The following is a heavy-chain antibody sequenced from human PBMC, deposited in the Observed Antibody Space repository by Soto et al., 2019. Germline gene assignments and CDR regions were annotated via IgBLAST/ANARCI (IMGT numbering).Heavy chain of an antibody. V-gene: IGHV3-33*01. CDR1: GFTFSSYG. CDR2: IWYDGSNK. J-gene: IGHJ4*02. CDR3: ARDGYNSNYVCDY. Sequence: GGSLRLSCAASGFTFSSYGMHWVRQAPGKGLEWVAVIWYDGSNKYYADSVKGRFTISRDNSKNTLYLQMNSLRAEDTAVYYCARDGYNSNYVCDYWGQGTLVTVSS. D-gene: IGHD4-4*01.